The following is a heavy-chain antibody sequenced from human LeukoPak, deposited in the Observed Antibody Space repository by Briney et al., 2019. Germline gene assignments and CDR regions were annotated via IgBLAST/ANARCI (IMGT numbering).Heavy chain of an antibody. J-gene: IGHJ4*02. V-gene: IGHV4-34*01. Sequence: SSETLSLTCAVYGGSFSGYYWSWIRQPPGKGLEWIGEINHSGSTNYNPSLKSRVTISVDTSKNQFSLKLSSVTAADTAVYYCARDQEEDTAMVYGYWGQGTLVTVSS. CDR1: GGSFSGYY. CDR3: ARDQEEDTAMVYGY. CDR2: INHSGST. D-gene: IGHD5-18*01.